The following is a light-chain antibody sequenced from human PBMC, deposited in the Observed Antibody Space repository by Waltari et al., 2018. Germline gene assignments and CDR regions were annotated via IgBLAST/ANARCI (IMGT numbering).Light chain of an antibody. CDR3: SSYAGSNNV. V-gene: IGLV2-8*01. CDR2: EVS. Sequence: QSALTQPPSASGSPGQSVTISCIGTSSDVGGSNYVSWYQQHPGKAPKLMIYEVSKRPSGVPDRFSGSKSGNTASLTVSGLQAEDEADYYCSSYAGSNNVFGTGTKVTVL. J-gene: IGLJ1*01. CDR1: SSDVGGSNY.